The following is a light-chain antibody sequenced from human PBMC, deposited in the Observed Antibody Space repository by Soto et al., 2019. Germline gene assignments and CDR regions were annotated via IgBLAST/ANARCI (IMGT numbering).Light chain of an antibody. Sequence: EIVMTQSPATLSVSPGERATLSCRASQSFSSNLAWYQQKPGQAPRLLIYGASTRATGIPARFSGSGSGTEVTLTISSLQSEDFAVYYCQQYNNWPPMYTFGQGTKLEIK. CDR2: GAS. V-gene: IGKV3-15*01. CDR3: QQYNNWPPMYT. J-gene: IGKJ2*01. CDR1: QSFSSN.